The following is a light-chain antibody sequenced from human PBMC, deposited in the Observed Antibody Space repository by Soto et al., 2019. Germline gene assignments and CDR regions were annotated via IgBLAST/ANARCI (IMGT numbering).Light chain of an antibody. CDR2: GAS. J-gene: IGKJ2*01. CDR1: QSISSN. CDR3: QHYNNWPFT. Sequence: EIVMTQSPATLSVSPRERATLSCRASQSISSNLAWYQQKPGQAPSLLIYGASARATGIPARFSGSGSGTEFTLTISSLQSEDYAVYYCQHYNNWPFTFGQGTKVEIK. V-gene: IGKV3-15*01.